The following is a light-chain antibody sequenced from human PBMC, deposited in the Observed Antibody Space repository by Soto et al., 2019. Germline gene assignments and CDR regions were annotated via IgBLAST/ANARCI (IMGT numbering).Light chain of an antibody. CDR2: DAS. CDR1: QRVSGGF. V-gene: IGKV3-11*01. CDR3: QQRSDWPIT. Sequence: DIVLTQSPATLSLSPGEIATLYCGASQRVSGGFLAWYQQKPGQAPRLLVYDASNRATGFPARFSGSGSGTDFTLTISSLEPEDFAVYYCQQRSDWPITCGQGTRLEIK. J-gene: IGKJ5*01.